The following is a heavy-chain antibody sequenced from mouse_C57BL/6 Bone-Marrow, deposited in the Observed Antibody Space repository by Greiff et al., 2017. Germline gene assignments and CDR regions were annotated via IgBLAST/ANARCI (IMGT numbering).Heavy chain of an antibody. D-gene: IGHD2-3*01. J-gene: IGHJ2*01. CDR2: IHPSDSDT. Sequence: QVQLQQPGAELVKPGASVKVSCKASGYTFTSYWMHWVKQRPGQGLEWIGRIHPSDSDTNYNQKFKGKATLTADKSSSTAYMELRSLTSEDSAVYFCARWLLRFYYFDYWGQGTTLTVSS. CDR3: ARWLLRFYYFDY. CDR1: GYTFTSYW. V-gene: IGHV1-74*01.